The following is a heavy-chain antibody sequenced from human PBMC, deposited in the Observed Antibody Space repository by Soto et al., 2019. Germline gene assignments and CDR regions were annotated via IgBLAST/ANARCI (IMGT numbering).Heavy chain of an antibody. V-gene: IGHV4-34*01. CDR1: GGFNTVSS. J-gene: IGHJ3*02. CDR2: IHHSGTT. D-gene: IGHD4-17*01. Sequence: SELLSLTCAVNGGFNTVSSWVWIRQAPGKGLEWIGEIHHSGTTNYNPSLKSRVTITLDRSKNQFTLRLSSMTAADAAVYYCANDYGDYRNDAFDIWSPGTRVS. CDR3: ANDYGDYRNDAFDI.